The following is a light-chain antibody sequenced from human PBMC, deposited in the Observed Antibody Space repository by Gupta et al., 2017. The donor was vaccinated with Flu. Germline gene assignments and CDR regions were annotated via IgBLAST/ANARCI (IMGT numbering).Light chain of an antibody. CDR1: SSNIGSNT. V-gene: IGLV1-44*01. CDR2: SNN. CDR3: AAWDDSRNGWV. J-gene: IGLJ3*02. Sequence: QSVLTQPPSASGTPGQRVTISWSGSSSNIGSNTVTWYQQLPGTAPKLLIYSNNQRPSGVPDRFSGSKSGTSASLAISGLQSEDEADYYCAAWDDSRNGWVFGGGTKLTVL.